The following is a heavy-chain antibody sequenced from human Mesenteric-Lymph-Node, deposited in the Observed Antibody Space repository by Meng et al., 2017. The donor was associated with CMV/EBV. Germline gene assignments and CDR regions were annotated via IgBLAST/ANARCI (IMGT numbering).Heavy chain of an antibody. Sequence: GGSLRLSCAASGFSFSNYIMNWVRQAPGKGLEWVSSMSSSSRDIYYADSVKGRFTISRDNAKNSLYLQMYSLRAEDTAVYYCASLLGGDFWSGYYSAYNWFDPWGQGTLVTVSS. V-gene: IGHV3-21*01. J-gene: IGHJ5*02. CDR1: GFSFSNYI. CDR3: ASLLGGDFWSGYYSAYNWFDP. CDR2: MSSSSRDI. D-gene: IGHD3-3*01.